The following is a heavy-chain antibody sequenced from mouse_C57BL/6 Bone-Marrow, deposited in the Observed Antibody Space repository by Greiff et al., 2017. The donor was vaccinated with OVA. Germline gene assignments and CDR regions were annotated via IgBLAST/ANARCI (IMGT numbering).Heavy chain of an antibody. CDR1: GYTFTEYT. J-gene: IGHJ1*03. V-gene: IGHV1-62-2*01. CDR2: FYPGSGSI. Sequence: QVQLQQSGAELVKPGASVKLSCKASGYTFTEYTIHWVKQRSGQGLEWIGWFYPGSGSIKYNEKFKDKATLTADKSSRTVYMELSRLTSEDSAVYFCAIHEETGGGYYFWYFDVWGTGTTVTVSS. D-gene: IGHD2-3*01. CDR3: AIHEETGGGYYFWYFDV.